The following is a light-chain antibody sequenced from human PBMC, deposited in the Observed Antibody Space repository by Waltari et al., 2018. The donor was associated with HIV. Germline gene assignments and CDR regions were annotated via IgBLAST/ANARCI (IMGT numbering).Light chain of an antibody. CDR3: SSYTGASTPWV. Sequence: QSALPPPASVSASTGHSITIPCPGTNSDVGRYNHVSSYQQPPGKAPTLMIYEVSNRPSGISNRFSGYKSGNTASLTISGLQAEDEADYYCSSYTGASTPWVFGGGTKLTVL. CDR2: EVS. CDR1: NSDVGRYNH. V-gene: IGLV2-14*01. J-gene: IGLJ3*02.